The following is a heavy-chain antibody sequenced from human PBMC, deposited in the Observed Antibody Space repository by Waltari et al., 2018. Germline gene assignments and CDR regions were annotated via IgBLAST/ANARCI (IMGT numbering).Heavy chain of an antibody. CDR1: GFRFSNYW. Sequence: EEQLLESGGGLVQPGDSLRLSCAGSGFRFSNYWINWFRQAPGKGLVWVARISDDETSISYADSVKGRFTISRDNAKNTVYLQMKRLRVEDTAVYYCARLAPRTYRSPVPGRHYYYGMDVWGQGTTVTVSS. J-gene: IGHJ6*02. CDR3: ARLAPRTYRSPVPGRHYYYGMDV. CDR2: ISDDETSI. V-gene: IGHV3-74*01. D-gene: IGHD3-10*01.